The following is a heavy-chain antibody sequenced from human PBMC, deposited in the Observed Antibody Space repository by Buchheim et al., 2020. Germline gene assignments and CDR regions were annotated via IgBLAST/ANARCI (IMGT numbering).Heavy chain of an antibody. J-gene: IGHJ4*02. CDR1: GGSISSGGYS. CDR2: IYHSGST. V-gene: IGHV4-30-2*01. Sequence: QLQLQESGSGLVKPSQTLSLTCAVSGGSISSGGYSWSWIRQPPGKGLEWIGYIYHSGSTYYNPSLKSRVTISVDRSKNQFSLKLSSVTAADTAVYYCARALEDPHYDILTGYPSYYFDYWGQGTL. D-gene: IGHD3-9*01. CDR3: ARALEDPHYDILTGYPSYYFDY.